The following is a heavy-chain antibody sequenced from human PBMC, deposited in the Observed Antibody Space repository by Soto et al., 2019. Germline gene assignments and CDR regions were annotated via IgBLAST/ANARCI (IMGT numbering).Heavy chain of an antibody. Sequence: GSLRLSCVASGFTFSGYAMSWVRQAPGKGLEWVSVISGNGVTTYFADSVRGRFTISRDNSKNTLYLQMNSLRAEDTAVYYCANTALIYEERRYYMDVWGKGTTVTVSS. V-gene: IGHV3-23*01. J-gene: IGHJ6*03. CDR1: GFTFSGYA. CDR2: ISGNGVTT. CDR3: ANTALIYEERRYYMDV. D-gene: IGHD2-21*02.